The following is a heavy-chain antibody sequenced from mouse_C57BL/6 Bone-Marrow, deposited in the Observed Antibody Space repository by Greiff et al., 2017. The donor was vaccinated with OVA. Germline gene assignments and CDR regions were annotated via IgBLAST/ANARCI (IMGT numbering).Heavy chain of an antibody. Sequence: EVKLQQSGPELVKPGASVKISCKASGYTFTDYYMNWVKQSHGKSLEWIGDINPNNGGTSYNQKFKGKATLTVDKSSSTAYMELRSLTSEDSAVYYCARGAAQATYLPYWGQGTLVTVSA. CDR3: ARGAAQATYLPY. J-gene: IGHJ3*01. CDR1: GYTFTDYY. CDR2: INPNNGGT. D-gene: IGHD3-2*02. V-gene: IGHV1-26*01.